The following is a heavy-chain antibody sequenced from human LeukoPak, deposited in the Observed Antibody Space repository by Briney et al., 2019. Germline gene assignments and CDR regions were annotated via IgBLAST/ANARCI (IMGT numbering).Heavy chain of an antibody. CDR2: IHYSGST. CDR3: ARDAGANAY. D-gene: IGHD4/OR15-4a*01. J-gene: IGHJ4*02. CDR1: GGSINTDY. V-gene: IGHV4-59*01. Sequence: SETLSLTCTVSGGSINTDYWTWIRQFPGKGLEWIGYIHYSGSTTYNPSLESRVTISVDTSKNQFSLKLTSVTSADTAVYFCARDAGANAYWGQGALVTVSS.